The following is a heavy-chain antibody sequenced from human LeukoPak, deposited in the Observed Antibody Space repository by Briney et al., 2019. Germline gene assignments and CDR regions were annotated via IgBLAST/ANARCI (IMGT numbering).Heavy chain of an antibody. D-gene: IGHD3-10*01. CDR1: GGSISSGSYY. CDR3: ARVPHYYFGYGYFDY. J-gene: IGHJ4*02. Sequence: KPSQTLSLTCTVSGGSISSGSYYWSWIRQPAGKGLEWIGRIYTSGSTNYNPSLKSRVTISVDTSKNQFSLKLSSVTAADTAVYYCARVPHYYFGYGYFDYWGQGTLVTVSS. CDR2: IYTSGST. V-gene: IGHV4-61*02.